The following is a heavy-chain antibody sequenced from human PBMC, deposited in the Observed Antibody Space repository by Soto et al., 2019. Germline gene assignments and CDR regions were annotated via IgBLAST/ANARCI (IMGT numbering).Heavy chain of an antibody. J-gene: IGHJ3*02. V-gene: IGHV1-69*08. CDR2: IIPILGIA. CDR1: GGTFSSYT. CDR3: ARDGDYVRGAFDI. D-gene: IGHD3-10*02. Sequence: QVQLVQSGAEVKKPGSSVKVSCKASGGTFSSYTISWLRQAPGQGLEWMGRIIPILGIANFAQKFQGRVTITADKSTSTAYMELSSLRSEDTAVYYCARDGDYVRGAFDIWGQGTMVTVSS.